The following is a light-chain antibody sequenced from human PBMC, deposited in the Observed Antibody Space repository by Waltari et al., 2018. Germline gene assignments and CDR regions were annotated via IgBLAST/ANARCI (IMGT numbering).Light chain of an antibody. CDR3: QQYGSSVMYT. CDR1: QSLTKRY. Sequence: EIVLTQSPDTLSLSPGERATLSCRTSQSLTKRYLAWYQQKPGQAPRLLIYGASSRAAGIPDRFSGSWSGTDFTLTISRLEPEDFAVYYCQQYGSSVMYTFGQGTKLEIK. V-gene: IGKV3-20*01. J-gene: IGKJ2*01. CDR2: GAS.